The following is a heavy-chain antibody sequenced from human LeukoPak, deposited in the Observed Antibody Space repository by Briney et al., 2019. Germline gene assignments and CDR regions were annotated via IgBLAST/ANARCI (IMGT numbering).Heavy chain of an antibody. CDR2: ISGSGGST. V-gene: IGHV3-23*01. CDR1: GFTFSSYA. J-gene: IGHJ4*02. D-gene: IGHD5-24*01. Sequence: GGSLRLSCAASGFTFSSYAMSWVRQAPGKGLEWVSAISGSGGSTYYADSVKGRFTISRDNSKNTLYLQMNSLRAEDTAVYYCARAVRDGYNKLGGTFDYWGQGTLVTVSS. CDR3: ARAVRDGYNKLGGTFDY.